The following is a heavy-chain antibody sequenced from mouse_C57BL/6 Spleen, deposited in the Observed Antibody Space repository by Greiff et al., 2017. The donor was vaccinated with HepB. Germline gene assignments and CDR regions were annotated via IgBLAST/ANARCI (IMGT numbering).Heavy chain of an antibody. CDR1: GYAFSSSW. CDR2: IYPGDGDT. V-gene: IGHV1-82*01. Sequence: QVQLQQSGPELVKPGASVKISCKASGYAFSSSWMNWVKQRPGKGLEWIGRIYPGDGDTNYNGKFKGKATLTADKSSSTAYMQLSRLTSEDSAVYFCARERRGAMDYWGQGTSVTVSS. CDR3: ARERRGAMDY. J-gene: IGHJ4*01.